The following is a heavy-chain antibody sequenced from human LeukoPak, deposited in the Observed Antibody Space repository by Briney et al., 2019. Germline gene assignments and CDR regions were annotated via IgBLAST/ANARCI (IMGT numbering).Heavy chain of an antibody. Sequence: PGGALRPSCAASGFTFNNYNRNWGRRAPGKGLEWVSYISSSSSTIYYADCVKGRFTISRDNAKNSLYLQMSSLRAEDTAVYYCARDLQNYYGMDVWGQGTTVTVSS. CDR3: ARDLQNYYGMDV. V-gene: IGHV3-48*01. CDR1: GFTFNNYN. CDR2: ISSSSSTI. J-gene: IGHJ6*02.